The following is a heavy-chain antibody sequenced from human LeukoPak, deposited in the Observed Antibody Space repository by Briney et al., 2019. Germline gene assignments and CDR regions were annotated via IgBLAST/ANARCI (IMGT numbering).Heavy chain of an antibody. CDR1: GVSISIYY. Sequence: SETLSLTCTVSGVSISIYYWSWIRQPAGKGLEWIGRMYTSGSGNYSPSLKSRVTMSVDTSKNQFSLKLSSVTAADTAVYYCARDRGYSYDYWYFDLWGRGTLVTVSS. V-gene: IGHV4-4*07. D-gene: IGHD5-18*01. J-gene: IGHJ2*01. CDR3: ARDRGYSYDYWYFDL. CDR2: MYTSGSG.